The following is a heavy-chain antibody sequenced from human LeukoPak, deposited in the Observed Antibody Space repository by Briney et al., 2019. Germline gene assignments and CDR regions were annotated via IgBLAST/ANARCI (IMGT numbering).Heavy chain of an antibody. J-gene: IGHJ4*02. CDR2: INPNSGGT. V-gene: IGHV1-2*02. D-gene: IGHD1-26*01. CDR3: ARGRSSGSDYNPFDY. Sequence: VSVKVSCKAAGYTFTGYYMHWVRQAPGQGLEWMGWINPNSGGTNYAQKFQGRVTITADESTSTAYVELSSLRFEDTAMYYCARGRSSGSDYNPFDYWGQGTLVTVSS. CDR1: GYTFTGYY.